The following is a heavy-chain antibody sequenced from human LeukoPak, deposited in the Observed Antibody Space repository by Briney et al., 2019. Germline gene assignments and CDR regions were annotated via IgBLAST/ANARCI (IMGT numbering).Heavy chain of an antibody. Sequence: GGSLRLSCAASGFTFSSYAMSWVRQAPEKGLEWVGRIKSKTDGGTTDYAAPVKGRFTISRDDSKNTLYLQMNSLKTEDTAVYYCTTDTYCGGDCWGQGTLVTVSS. D-gene: IGHD2-21*01. CDR2: IKSKTDGGTT. J-gene: IGHJ4*02. CDR1: GFTFSSYA. V-gene: IGHV3-15*01. CDR3: TTDTYCGGDC.